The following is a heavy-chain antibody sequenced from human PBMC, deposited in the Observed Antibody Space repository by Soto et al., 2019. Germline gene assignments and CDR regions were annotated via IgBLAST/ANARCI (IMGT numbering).Heavy chain of an antibody. V-gene: IGHV5-10-1*01. CDR3: ARRSVSAVTTHYYGLDV. CDR1: GYNFTNYW. CDR2: IDPSDPYT. D-gene: IGHD4-4*01. J-gene: IGHJ6*02. Sequence: GESLKISCXGSGYNFTNYWIDWVRQMPGKGLEWMGKIDPSDPYTSYSPSFQGHVTISADKSTNTAYLQWSSVRTSDTGMYYCARRSVSAVTTHYYGLDVWGQGTTVTVSS.